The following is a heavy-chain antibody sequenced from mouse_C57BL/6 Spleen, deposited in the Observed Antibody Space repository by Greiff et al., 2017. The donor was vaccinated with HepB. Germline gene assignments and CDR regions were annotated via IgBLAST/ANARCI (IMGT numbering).Heavy chain of an antibody. D-gene: IGHD1-1*01. CDR2: INSDGGST. J-gene: IGHJ2*01. V-gene: IGHV5-2*01. Sequence: EVQLQQSGGGLVQPGESLKLSCESNEYEFPSHDMSWVRKTPEKRLELVAAINSDGGSTYYPDTMERRFIISRDNTKKTLYLQMSSLRSEDTALYYCARQPLGLLLFFDYWGQGTTLTVSS. CDR1: EYEFPSHD. CDR3: ARQPLGLLLFFDY.